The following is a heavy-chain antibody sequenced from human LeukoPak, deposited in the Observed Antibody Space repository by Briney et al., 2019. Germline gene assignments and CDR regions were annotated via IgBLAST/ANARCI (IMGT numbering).Heavy chain of an antibody. V-gene: IGHV3-53*01. CDR1: GFTVSSNY. CDR2: IYSGGST. CDR3: ASSYSSGWYLYFQH. J-gene: IGHJ1*01. D-gene: IGHD6-19*01. Sequence: GGSLRLSCAASGFTVSSNYMSWVRQAPGKGLEWVSVIYSGGSTYYADSVKARFTISRDNSKNTLYLQMNSLGAEDTAVYYCASSYSSGWYLYFQHWGQGTLVTVSS.